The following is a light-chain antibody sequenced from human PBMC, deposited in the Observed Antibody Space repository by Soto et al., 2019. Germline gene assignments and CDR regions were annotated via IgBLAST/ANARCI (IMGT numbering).Light chain of an antibody. V-gene: IGLV2-14*01. J-gene: IGLJ1*01. CDR1: SSDVGGYNF. CDR2: EVI. CDR3: SSYSSTTTREV. Sequence: QPVLTQPASVSGSPGQSITISCTGTSSDVGGYNFVSWYQHHPGTPPKLIIYEVIHRPSGVSNRFSGSKSAITASLTISGLQVEDEADYFCSSYSSTTTREVFGTGTKLTVL.